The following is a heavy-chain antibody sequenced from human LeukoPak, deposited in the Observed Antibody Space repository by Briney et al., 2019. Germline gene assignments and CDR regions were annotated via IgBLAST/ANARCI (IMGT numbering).Heavy chain of an antibody. Sequence: SETLSLTCTVSGGSISSYYWSWIRQPPGKGLEWIGYIYYSGSTNYNPSLKSRVTISVDTSKNQFSLKLSSVTAADTAVYYCARVPQGDSSGSFDYWGQGTLVTVSS. CDR3: ARVPQGDSSGSFDY. V-gene: IGHV4-59*08. CDR2: IYYSGST. CDR1: GGSISSYY. D-gene: IGHD6-19*01. J-gene: IGHJ4*02.